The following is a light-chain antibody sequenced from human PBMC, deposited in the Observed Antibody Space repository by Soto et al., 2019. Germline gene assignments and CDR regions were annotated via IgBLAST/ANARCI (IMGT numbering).Light chain of an antibody. V-gene: IGKV1-39*01. J-gene: IGKJ2*01. CDR2: AAS. Sequence: DFQVTQSPSSLSASVGDRVTITCRASQSVNDYLNWYQQRPGKAPRLLIYAASPLHSGVPSRFSGSGFGTDFSLTITSLQPEDFATYYCQQSFSTPYIFGQGTKLEIK. CDR3: QQSFSTPYI. CDR1: QSVNDY.